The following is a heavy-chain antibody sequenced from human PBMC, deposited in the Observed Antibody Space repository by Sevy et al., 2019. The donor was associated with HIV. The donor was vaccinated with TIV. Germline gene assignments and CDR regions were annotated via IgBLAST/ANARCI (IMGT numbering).Heavy chain of an antibody. CDR2: IHHSGNS. CDR1: GVSISSDY. J-gene: IGHJ6*03. V-gene: IGHV4-59*01. Sequence: SENLSLNCRVSGVSISSDYWSWIRQPPGKEPECIGYIHHSGNSNYKTSLKSRVTMSVDTSKNQFSLNLRSVSAADTAVYYCARSVAANYMDVWGKGTTVTVSS. D-gene: IGHD1-26*01. CDR3: ARSVAANYMDV.